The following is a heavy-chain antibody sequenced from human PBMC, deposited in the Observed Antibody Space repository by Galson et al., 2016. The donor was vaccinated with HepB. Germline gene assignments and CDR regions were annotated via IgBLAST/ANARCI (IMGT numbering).Heavy chain of an antibody. Sequence: CAISGDSVSNINVAWNWIRQSPSRGLEWLGRTYYRSKWWHTYAVSMKSRTTINPDTFKNQFSLQLNSVTPEDTAVNYCARAEANWDGGGDNYFDSWGQGILVTVSS. D-gene: IGHD7-27*01. V-gene: IGHV6-1*01. J-gene: IGHJ5*01. CDR3: ARAEANWDGGGDNYFDS. CDR2: TYYRSKWWH. CDR1: GDSVSNINVA.